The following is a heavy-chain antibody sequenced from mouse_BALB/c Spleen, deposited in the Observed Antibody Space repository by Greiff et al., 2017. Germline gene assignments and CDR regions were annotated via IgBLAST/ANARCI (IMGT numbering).Heavy chain of an antibody. V-gene: IGHV2-9-2*01. D-gene: IGHD1-1*01. CDR1: GFSLTSYD. CDR3: VRDHYGSSRYWYFDV. Sequence: QVQLKESGPGLVAPSQSLSITCTVSGFSLTSYDISWIRQPPGKGLEWLGVIWTGGGTNYNSAFMSRLSISKDNSKSQVFLKMNSLQTDDTAIYYCVRDHYGSSRYWYFDVWGAGTTVTVSS. J-gene: IGHJ1*01. CDR2: IWTGGGT.